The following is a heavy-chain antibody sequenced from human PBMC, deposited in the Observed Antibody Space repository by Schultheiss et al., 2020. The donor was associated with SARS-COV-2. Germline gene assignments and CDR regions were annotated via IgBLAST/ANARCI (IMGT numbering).Heavy chain of an antibody. CDR1: GGSISSYY. J-gene: IGHJ4*02. CDR3: ARGPEAPYQLLSRRPRLRRSFDY. Sequence: SETLSLTCTVSGGSISSYYWSWIRQPPGKGLEWIGNIFYSGSTYYNPSLKSRVTISVDTSKNQFSLRLTSVTAADTAVFYCARGPEAPYQLLSRRPRLRRSFDYWGQGTLVTVSS. D-gene: IGHD2-2*01. CDR2: IFYSGST. V-gene: IGHV4-59*12.